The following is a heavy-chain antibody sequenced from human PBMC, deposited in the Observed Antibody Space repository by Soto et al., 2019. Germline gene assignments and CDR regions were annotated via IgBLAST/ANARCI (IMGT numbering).Heavy chain of an antibody. J-gene: IGHJ4*02. CDR3: LRGNSFYGNFDY. CDR2: IKGDGSET. D-gene: IGHD5-12*01. CDR1: GFTFSSYW. V-gene: IGHV3-74*01. Sequence: GSLRLSCAASGFTFSSYWMHWVRQAPGKGLVWVSRIKGDGSETNYADSVKGRFTISRDNAKNTLYLQLNSLRAEDTAVYYCLRGNSFYGNFDYSGPGTRVTVYS.